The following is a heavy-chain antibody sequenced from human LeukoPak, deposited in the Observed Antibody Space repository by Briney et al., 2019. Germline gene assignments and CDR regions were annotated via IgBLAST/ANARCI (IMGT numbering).Heavy chain of an antibody. CDR2: INPIGGTT. Sequence: ASVKVSCKTSGYTFTSYYTHWMRQAPGQGLEWMGIINPIGGTTDYAQKFQGRVTMTRDTSTSTVYMELSSLSPEDTAVYYCARARLGELSLLNYWGQGTLVTVSS. CDR3: ARARLGELSLLNY. CDR1: GYTFTSYY. D-gene: IGHD3-16*02. J-gene: IGHJ4*02. V-gene: IGHV1-46*01.